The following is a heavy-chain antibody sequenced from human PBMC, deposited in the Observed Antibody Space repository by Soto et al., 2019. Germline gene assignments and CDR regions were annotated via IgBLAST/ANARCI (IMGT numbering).Heavy chain of an antibody. V-gene: IGHV3-23*01. CDR1: GFTFSSYA. Sequence: EVQLLESGGGLVQPGGSLRLSCAASGFTFSSYAMSWVRQAPGKGLEWVSAISGSGGSTYYADSVKGRFTISRDNSKNTLYLQMNSLRAEDTAAYYCAKVPYGDYRNWYFDLWGRGTLVTVSS. D-gene: IGHD4-17*01. CDR3: AKVPYGDYRNWYFDL. CDR2: ISGSGGST. J-gene: IGHJ2*01.